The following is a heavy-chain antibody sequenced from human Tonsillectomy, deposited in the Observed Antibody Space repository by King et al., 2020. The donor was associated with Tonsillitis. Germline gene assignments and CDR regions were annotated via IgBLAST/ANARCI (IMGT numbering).Heavy chain of an antibody. CDR2: ISSSSSTV. CDR1: GFTFSSYG. CDR3: ARWASSCSYYFDY. Sequence: VQLVESGGGLVQPGGSLRLSCAASGFTFSSYGMNWVRQAPGKGLEWLSYISSSSSTVYYADSVKGRFTISRDKAKKSLYLQMNSLRAEDTAVYYCARWASSCSYYFDYWGQGTLVTVSS. J-gene: IGHJ4*02. D-gene: IGHD3-22*01. V-gene: IGHV3-48*01.